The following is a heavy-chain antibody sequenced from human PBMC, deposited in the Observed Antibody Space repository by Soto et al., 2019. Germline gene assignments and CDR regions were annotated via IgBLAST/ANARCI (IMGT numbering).Heavy chain of an antibody. D-gene: IGHD3-22*01. J-gene: IGHJ5*02. Sequence: ASVKVSCKASGYTFTGYYMHWVRQAPGQGLEWMGWINPNSGGTNYAQKFQGRVTMTRDTSISTAYLELSRPTSDDTAVSYCAEQGQNYYERSGYYPWGQRALGT. V-gene: IGHV1-2*02. CDR1: GYTFTGYY. CDR2: INPNSGGT. CDR3: AEQGQNYYERSGYYP.